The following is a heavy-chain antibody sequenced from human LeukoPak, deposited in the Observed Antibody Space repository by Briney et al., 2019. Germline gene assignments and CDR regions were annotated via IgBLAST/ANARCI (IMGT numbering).Heavy chain of an antibody. CDR1: GFTFSSYS. CDR2: ISSSSSYI. V-gene: IGHV3-21*01. D-gene: IGHD5-24*01. Sequence: PGGSLRLSCAASGFTFSSYSMNWVRQAPGKGLEWVSSISSSSSYIYYADSVKGRFTISRDNAKNSLYLQMNSLRAEDTAVYFCARHQMDTGYRPFDIWGQGRMVTVSS. CDR3: ARHQMDTGYRPFDI. J-gene: IGHJ3*02.